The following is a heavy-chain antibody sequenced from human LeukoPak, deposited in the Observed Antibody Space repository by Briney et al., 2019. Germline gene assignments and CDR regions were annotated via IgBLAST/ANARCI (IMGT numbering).Heavy chain of an antibody. V-gene: IGHV3-21*01. CDR1: GFTFSSYI. D-gene: IGHD6-6*01. J-gene: IGHJ4*02. CDR2: ISSSSSYI. CDR3: ASGNRYSSSFDY. Sequence: GGSLRLSCAASGFTFSSYIINWVRQAPGKGLEWVSSISSSSSYIYYADSVKGRFTISKDNAKNSLYLQMNSLRAEDTAVYYCASGNRYSSSFDYWGQGTLVTVSS.